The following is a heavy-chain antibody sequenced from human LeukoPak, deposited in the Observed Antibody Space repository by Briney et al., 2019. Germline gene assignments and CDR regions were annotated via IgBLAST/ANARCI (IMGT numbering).Heavy chain of an antibody. D-gene: IGHD6-19*01. CDR2: INPRDSDT. CDR3: AKISLAGDYFDY. V-gene: IGHV5-51*01. J-gene: IGHJ4*02. Sequence: GESLKISCKGSGYSFSAYRIAWVRQMPGKGLEWMGIINPRDSDTRYSPSFLGQVTFSADKSINTAYLQWRSLKAPDTAMYYCAKISLAGDYFDYWGQGTLVIVSS. CDR1: GYSFSAYR.